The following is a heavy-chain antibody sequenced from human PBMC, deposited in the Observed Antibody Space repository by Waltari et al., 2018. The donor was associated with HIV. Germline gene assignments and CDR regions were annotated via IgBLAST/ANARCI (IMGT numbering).Heavy chain of an antibody. CDR3: AKTIEPDIAAAGMDV. V-gene: IGHV3-23*01. Sequence: EVQLLESGGGLVQPGGSLRLSCAASGFPFRRYAMSWVRQAPGKGLEWVSAISGSGGSTYYADSVKGRFTISRDNSKNTLYLQMNSLRAEDTAVYYCAKTIEPDIAAAGMDVWGQGTTVTVSS. D-gene: IGHD6-13*01. J-gene: IGHJ6*02. CDR1: GFPFRRYA. CDR2: ISGSGGST.